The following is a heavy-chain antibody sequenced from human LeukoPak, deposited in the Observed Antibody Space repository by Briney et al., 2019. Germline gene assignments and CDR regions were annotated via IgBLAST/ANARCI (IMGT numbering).Heavy chain of an antibody. CDR1: GSSISSGEYY. V-gene: IGHV4-30-4*08. CDR3: ASLTGTARGY. Sequence: SQTLSLTCTVSGSSISSGEYYWSWIRQHPGKGLEWIGYIYDSGSTNYNPSLKSRVTISLDTSMNQFSLKLSSVTAADTAVYYCASLTGTARGYWGQGTLVTVSS. CDR2: IYDSGST. D-gene: IGHD1-7*01. J-gene: IGHJ4*02.